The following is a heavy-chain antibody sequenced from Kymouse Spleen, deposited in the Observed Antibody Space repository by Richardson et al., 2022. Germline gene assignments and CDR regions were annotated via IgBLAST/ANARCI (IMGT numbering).Heavy chain of an antibody. V-gene: IGHV3-74*01. Sequence: EVQLVESGGGLVQPGGSLRLSCAASGFTFSSYWMHWVRQAPGKGLVWVSRINSDGSSTSYADSVKGRFTISRDNAKNTLYLQMNSLRAEDTAVYYCARETVGATRYYGMDVWGQGTTVTVSS. CDR3: ARETVGATRYYGMDV. J-gene: IGHJ6*02. CDR2: INSDGSST. D-gene: IGHD1-26*01. CDR1: GFTFSSYW.